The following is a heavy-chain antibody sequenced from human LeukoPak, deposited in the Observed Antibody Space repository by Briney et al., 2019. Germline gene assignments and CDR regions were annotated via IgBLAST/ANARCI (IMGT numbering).Heavy chain of an antibody. D-gene: IGHD5-18*01. CDR1: GFSFSTYS. J-gene: IGHJ3*02. V-gene: IGHV3-21*04. CDR3: ASSGIGPWIPRAFDI. CDR2: ISSSNSYI. Sequence: PGGSLRLSCAASGFSFSTYSMNWVRQAPGKGLEWVSSISSSNSYIYYADSVKGRFTISRDNAKNSLYLQMNSLRAEDTAVYYCASSGIGPWIPRAFDIWGQGTMVTVSS.